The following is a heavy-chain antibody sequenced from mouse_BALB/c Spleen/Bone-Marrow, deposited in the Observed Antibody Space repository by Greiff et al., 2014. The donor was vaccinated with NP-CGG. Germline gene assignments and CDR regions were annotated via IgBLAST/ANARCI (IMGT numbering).Heavy chain of an antibody. V-gene: IGHV14-3*02. CDR1: GFNIKDTY. J-gene: IGHJ2*01. CDR2: IDPANGNT. CDR3: ANYYYGYYLDS. Sequence: VQLKESGAELVKPGASVKLSCTASGFNIKDTYMHWVKQRPEQGLEWIGRIDPANGNTKYDPKSQGKATITADTSSNTAYLQLSSLTSEDTAVYYCANYYYGYYLDSWGQGTTLTVSS. D-gene: IGHD1-1*01.